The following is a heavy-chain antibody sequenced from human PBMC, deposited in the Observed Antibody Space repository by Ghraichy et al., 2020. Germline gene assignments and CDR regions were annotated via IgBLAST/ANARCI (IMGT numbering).Heavy chain of an antibody. CDR2: IKQDGSEK. Sequence: GGSLRLSCAASGFAFSSWWMTWVRQVPGKGLEWAASIKQDGSEKFYADSVKGRFTISKDNAKNSLYLQLNSLRAEDTAVYYCERESHSAFDYWGQGTLVTVSS. CDR1: GFAFSSWW. CDR3: ERESHSAFDY. V-gene: IGHV3-7*01. D-gene: IGHD5-18*01. J-gene: IGHJ4*02.